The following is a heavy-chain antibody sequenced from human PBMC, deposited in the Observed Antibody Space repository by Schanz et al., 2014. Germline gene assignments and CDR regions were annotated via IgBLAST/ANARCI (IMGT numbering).Heavy chain of an antibody. CDR2: IIPSLGLA. V-gene: IGHV1-69*04. D-gene: IGHD5-12*01. J-gene: IGHJ4*02. Sequence: VQLEQSGAEVKKPGSSVKVSCKASGGTFSSFGINWVRQAPGQGLEWMGRIIPSLGLAKYEQKFQDKVTITADTSTTTAYMELSGLRSDDTAVYYCARDFSAYVGNYFDYWGQGTLVTVSS. CDR1: GGTFSSFG. CDR3: ARDFSAYVGNYFDY.